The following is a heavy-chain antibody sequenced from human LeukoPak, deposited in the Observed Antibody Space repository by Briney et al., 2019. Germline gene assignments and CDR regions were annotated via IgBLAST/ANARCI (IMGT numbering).Heavy chain of an antibody. CDR3: AREIWWRFDY. CDR1: GFAFSTHW. V-gene: IGHV3-7*01. J-gene: IGHJ4*02. D-gene: IGHD5-12*01. Sequence: PGGPLRLSCSASGFAFSTHWMSWVRQPPGRGLECVAKIKPEGSGKFYMDSVRGRFTISRDNSKNSLFLQLNSLRAEDTAVYYCAREIWWRFDYWGQGRLVTVSS. CDR2: IKPEGSGK.